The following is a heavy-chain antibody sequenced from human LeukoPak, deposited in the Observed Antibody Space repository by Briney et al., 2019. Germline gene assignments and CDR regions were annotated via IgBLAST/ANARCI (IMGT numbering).Heavy chain of an antibody. CDR3: ATTHPKSGYNHIAVAGLLDY. Sequence: GGSLRLSCAASGFTFSDYYMSWIRQAPGKGLEWVSYISSSGSTIYYADSVKGRFTISRDNAKKSLYLQMNSLRAEDTAVYYCATTHPKSGYNHIAVAGLLDYWGQGTLVTVSS. V-gene: IGHV3-11*01. CDR1: GFTFSDYY. D-gene: IGHD6-19*01. CDR2: ISSSGSTI. J-gene: IGHJ4*01.